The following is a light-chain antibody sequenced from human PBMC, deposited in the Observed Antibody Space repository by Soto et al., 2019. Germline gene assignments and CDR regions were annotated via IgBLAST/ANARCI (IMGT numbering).Light chain of an antibody. CDR2: VAS. Sequence: IQMTQSPSSLSASVGDRVTITCRASRYIRTALSWYQHRPGQAPKVLICVASSLQSGVPARFSGSGYGTDFTLTISSLQPEDFATYYCLQDYNYPWTFGQGTKVDIK. CDR1: RYIRTA. CDR3: LQDYNYPWT. V-gene: IGKV1-6*01. J-gene: IGKJ1*01.